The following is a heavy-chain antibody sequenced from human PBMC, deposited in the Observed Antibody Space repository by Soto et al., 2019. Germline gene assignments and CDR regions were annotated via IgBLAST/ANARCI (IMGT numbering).Heavy chain of an antibody. J-gene: IGHJ4*02. CDR2: IYHSGST. CDR1: GGSISGYDW. D-gene: IGHD3-22*01. Sequence: PSETLSLTCAVCGGSISGYDWWNWVRQPPGKGLEWIAEIYHSGSTNYNPSLKSRVTISVDKSKNQFSLQLSSVTAADTAVYYCAXSASYYYDNSGYYYLDYWGQGTLVTVSS. CDR3: AXSASYYYDNSGYYYLDY. V-gene: IGHV4-4*02.